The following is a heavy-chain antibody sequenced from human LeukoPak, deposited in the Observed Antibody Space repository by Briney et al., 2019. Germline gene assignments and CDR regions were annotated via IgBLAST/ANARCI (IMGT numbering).Heavy chain of an antibody. CDR3: ARDRGLAAASGGAYYYYGMDV. CDR1: GGSISSSSYY. CDR2: IYYSGST. Sequence: PSETLSLTCTVSGGSISSSSYYWGWIRQPPGKGLEWIGYIYYSGSTYYNPSLKSRDTISVDTSKNQFSLKLSSVTAADTAVYYCARDRGLAAASGGAYYYYGMDVWGQGTTATVSS. D-gene: IGHD6-13*01. V-gene: IGHV4-30-4*08. J-gene: IGHJ6*02.